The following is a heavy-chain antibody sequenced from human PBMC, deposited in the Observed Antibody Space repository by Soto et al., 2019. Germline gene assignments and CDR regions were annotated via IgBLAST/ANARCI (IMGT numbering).Heavy chain of an antibody. Sequence: KPSETLSLTCTVSGGSISSYYWSWIRQPPGKGLEWIGYIYYSGSTNYNPSLKSRVTISVDTSNNQFSLQLNSVTPEDTAVYFCAKGDNLGPKTGYAFDPWGQGIMVTVSS. CDR2: IYYSGST. CDR1: GGSISSYY. J-gene: IGHJ5*02. V-gene: IGHV4-59*12. CDR3: AKGDNLGPKTGYAFDP. D-gene: IGHD5-12*01.